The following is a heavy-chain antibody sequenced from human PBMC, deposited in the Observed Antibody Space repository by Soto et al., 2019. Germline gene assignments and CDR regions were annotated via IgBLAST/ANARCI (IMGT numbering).Heavy chain of an antibody. CDR1: GFTVSSNY. CDR2: IYSGGST. CDR3: ARAPELYTVGVYFDY. D-gene: IGHD2-2*02. J-gene: IGHJ4*02. Sequence: EVQLVETGGGLIQPGGSLRLSCAASGFTVSSNYMSWVRQAPGKGLEWVSVIYSGGSTYYADSVKGRFTISRDNSKNTLYLHMNSLRAEDTAVYYCARAPELYTVGVYFDYWGQRTLVTVSS. V-gene: IGHV3-53*02.